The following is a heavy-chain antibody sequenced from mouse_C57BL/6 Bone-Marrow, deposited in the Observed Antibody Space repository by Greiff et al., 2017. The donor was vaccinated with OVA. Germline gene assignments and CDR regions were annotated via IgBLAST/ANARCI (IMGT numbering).Heavy chain of an antibody. Sequence: DVMLVESGGGLVKPGGSLKLSCAASGFTFSSYTMSWVRQTPEKRLEWVATISGGGGNTYYPDSVKGRFTISRDNAKNTLYLQMSSLRSEDTALYYCARPYDYDDWGAMRYWGQGTSVTVSS. CDR1: GFTFSSYT. J-gene: IGHJ4*01. CDR3: ARPYDYDDWGAMRY. CDR2: ISGGGGNT. V-gene: IGHV5-9*01. D-gene: IGHD2-4*01.